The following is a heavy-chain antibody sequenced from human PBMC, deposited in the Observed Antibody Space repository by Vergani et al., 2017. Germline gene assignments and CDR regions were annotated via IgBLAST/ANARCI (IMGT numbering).Heavy chain of an antibody. CDR2: IHHSGDT. V-gene: IGHV4-38-2*02. CDR1: GDSVISTDYY. D-gene: IGHD3-10*01. Sequence: QVQLQESGPGLVKPSETLSLTCTVSGDSVISTDYYWGWFRQSPGKGLEWIGCIHHSGDTHYNSSLKSRVSISIVSSSKFSLSLTSVTAADTAIYYCARHRGSGGFFPSSYFYGMDVWGHGTTVTVSS. J-gene: IGHJ6*02. CDR3: ARHRGSGGFFPSSYFYGMDV.